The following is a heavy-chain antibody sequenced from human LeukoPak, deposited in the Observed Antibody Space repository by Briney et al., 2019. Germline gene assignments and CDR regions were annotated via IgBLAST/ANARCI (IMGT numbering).Heavy chain of an antibody. D-gene: IGHD3-22*01. CDR3: AKQPGDSGYYVWFDP. V-gene: IGHV3-33*06. CDR1: GFTFSSYG. CDR2: IWYDGSNK. Sequence: GGSLRLSCAASGFTFSSYGMHWVRQAPGKGLEWVAVIWYDGSNKYYADSVKGRFTISRDNSKNTLYLQMNSLRAEDTAVYYRAKQPGDSGYYVWFDPWGQGTLVTVSS. J-gene: IGHJ5*02.